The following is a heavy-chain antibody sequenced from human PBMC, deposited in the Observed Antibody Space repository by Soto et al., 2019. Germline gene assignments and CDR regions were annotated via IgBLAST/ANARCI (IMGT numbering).Heavy chain of an antibody. CDR3: AREGDTIFGVVYMDV. CDR1: GYTFTSYY. J-gene: IGHJ6*03. V-gene: IGHV1-46*03. CDR2: INPSGGST. D-gene: IGHD3-3*01. Sequence: ASVKVSCKASGYTFTSYYMHWLLQAPGQGLEWMGIINPSGGSTSYAQKFQGRVTMTRDTSTSTVYMELSSLRSEDTAVYYCAREGDTIFGVVYMDVWGKGTTVTVSS.